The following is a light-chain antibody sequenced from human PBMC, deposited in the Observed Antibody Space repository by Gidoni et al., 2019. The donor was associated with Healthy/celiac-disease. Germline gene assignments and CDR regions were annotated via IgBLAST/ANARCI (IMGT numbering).Light chain of an antibody. J-gene: IGKJ4*01. V-gene: IGKV1-39*01. CDR1: QSIATY. Sequence: DIQMTQSPSSLSASVGDSLTITCRASQSIATYLNWYQQKPGKAPKLLIYAASSLQSGVPPRFSGSGSGTDFTLTISGLQPEDSATYYCQQSYSTPPTFGGGTKVEIK. CDR2: AAS. CDR3: QQSYSTPPT.